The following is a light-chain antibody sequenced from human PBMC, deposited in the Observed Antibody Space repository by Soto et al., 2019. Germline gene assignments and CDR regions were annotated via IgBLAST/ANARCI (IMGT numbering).Light chain of an antibody. J-gene: IGKJ5*01. CDR3: QQFDNRPPVT. CDR2: DAS. CDR1: QSVNSN. Sequence: EIVMTQSPATLSVSPGERATLSCRASQSVNSNLAWYQQKPGQAPTLLIYDASTRATGIPVRFSGSGSGTEFTLTISNLQSEDFAVYYCQQFDNRPPVTFGQGTRLAIK. V-gene: IGKV3-15*01.